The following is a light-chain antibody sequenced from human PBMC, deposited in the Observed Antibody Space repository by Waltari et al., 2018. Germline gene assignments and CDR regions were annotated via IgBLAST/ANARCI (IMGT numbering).Light chain of an antibody. V-gene: IGLV2-14*03. CDR1: SSDIGGSTY. Sequence: QSALTQPASVSGSPGQSTTIPSTGTSSDIGGSTYVSWYQQVPGKAPRLIIYDVSYRPSVVSSRFSGSKSGNTASLTISGLQAGDEADYFCSSYIDSTTLELFGGGTSLTVL. J-gene: IGLJ2*01. CDR3: SSYIDSTTLEL. CDR2: DVS.